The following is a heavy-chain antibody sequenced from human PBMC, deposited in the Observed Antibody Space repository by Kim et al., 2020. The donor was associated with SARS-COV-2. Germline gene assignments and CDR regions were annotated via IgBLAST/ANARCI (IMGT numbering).Heavy chain of an antibody. Sequence: SQTLSLTCAISGDSVSSNSAAWNWIRQSPSRGLEWLGRTYYRSKWYNDYAVSVKSRITINPDTSKNQFSLQLNSVTPEDTAVYYCARDSSGWYWKKRPYYCDYWGQGTLVTVSS. CDR2: TYYRSKWYN. D-gene: IGHD6-19*01. V-gene: IGHV6-1*01. CDR3: ARDSSGWYWKKRPYYCDY. CDR1: GDSVSSNSAA. J-gene: IGHJ4*02.